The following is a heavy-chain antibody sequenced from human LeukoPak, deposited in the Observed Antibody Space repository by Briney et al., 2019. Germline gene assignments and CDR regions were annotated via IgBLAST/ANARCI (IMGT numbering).Heavy chain of an antibody. D-gene: IGHD3-16*01. J-gene: IGHJ4*02. Sequence: PGGSLRLSCAASGFTFSSYGMHWVRQAPGKGLEWVAVISYDGSNKYYADSVKGLFTISRDNSKNTLYLQMNSLRAEDTAVYYCAKDYTSVWGQGTLVTVSS. CDR3: AKDYTSV. V-gene: IGHV3-30*18. CDR2: ISYDGSNK. CDR1: GFTFSSYG.